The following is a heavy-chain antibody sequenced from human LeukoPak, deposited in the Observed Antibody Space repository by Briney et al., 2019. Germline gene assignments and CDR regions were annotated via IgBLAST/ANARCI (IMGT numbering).Heavy chain of an antibody. CDR1: GGSFSGYY. CDR3: ARGSRRFDP. J-gene: IGHJ5*02. CDR2: INHSGST. V-gene: IGHV4-34*01. Sequence: SETLSLTCAVYGGSFSGYYWSWIRQPPGKGLEWIGEINHSGSTNYNPSLKSRVTISVDTSKNQFSLKLSSVTAADTAVYYCARGSRRFDPWGQGTLVTVSS.